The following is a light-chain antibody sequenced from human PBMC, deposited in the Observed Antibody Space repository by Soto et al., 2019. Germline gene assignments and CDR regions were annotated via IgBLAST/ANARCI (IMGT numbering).Light chain of an antibody. V-gene: IGKV1-8*01. J-gene: IGKJ1*01. CDR3: QQYYSYPQKT. CDR2: AAS. CDR1: QGISSY. Sequence: AIRMTQSPSSFSASTGDRVTITCRASQGISSYLAWYQQKPGKAPKLLIYAASTLQSGVPSRFSGSGSGTDFTLTISCLQSEDFATYYCQQYYSYPQKTFGQGTKVDIK.